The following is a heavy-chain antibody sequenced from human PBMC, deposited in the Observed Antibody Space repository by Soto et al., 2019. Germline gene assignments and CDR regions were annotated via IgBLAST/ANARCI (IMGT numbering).Heavy chain of an antibody. CDR1: GGSIGNYY. J-gene: IGHJ4*02. Sequence: QVQLQESGPGRVKPSETLSLTCTVSGGSIGNYYWSWIRQPPGKGLEWIGYIYDSGSTNYNPSLKSRVTISVDTSKNQFSLKLSSLTAADTAVYFCGRRYEYWGQGTLVTVSS. CDR3: GRRYEY. V-gene: IGHV4-59*01. CDR2: IYDSGST. D-gene: IGHD1-1*01.